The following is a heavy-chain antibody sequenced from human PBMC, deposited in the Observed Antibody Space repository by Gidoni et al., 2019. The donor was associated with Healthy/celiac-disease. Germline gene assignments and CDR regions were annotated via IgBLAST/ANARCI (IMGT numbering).Heavy chain of an antibody. Sequence: QVQLQQWGAGLLKPSETLSLTCAVYGGSFSGYYWSWIRQSPGKGLEWIGEINHSGSTNYNPSLKSRVTISVDTSKNQFSLKLSSVTAADTAVYYCARGFDYQYYDYGMDVWGQGTTVTVSS. CDR1: GGSFSGYY. CDR2: INHSGST. D-gene: IGHD3-9*01. CDR3: ARGFDYQYYDYGMDV. J-gene: IGHJ6*02. V-gene: IGHV4-34*01.